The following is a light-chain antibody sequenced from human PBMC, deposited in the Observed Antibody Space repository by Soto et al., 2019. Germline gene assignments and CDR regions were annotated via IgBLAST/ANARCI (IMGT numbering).Light chain of an antibody. CDR3: QQYNSYPYT. J-gene: IGKJ2*01. CDR2: DAS. V-gene: IGKV1-5*01. Sequence: DIQMTQSPSTLSASVGDRVTITCRASQSISTWLAWYQQEPGKAPKVLIYDASRLESGVPSRFSGSGSGTDFTLTISSLQPADFATYYCQQYNSYPYTFGQGTKVDIK. CDR1: QSISTW.